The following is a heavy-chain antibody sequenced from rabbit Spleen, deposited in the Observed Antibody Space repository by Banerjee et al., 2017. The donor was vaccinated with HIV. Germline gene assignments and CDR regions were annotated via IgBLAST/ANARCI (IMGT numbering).Heavy chain of an antibody. Sequence: QSVEESGGRLVTPGTPLTLTCTVSGIDLSRYAMGWVRQAPGKGLEYIGIIVNSDGDADYATWAKGRFTISKTSSTTVDLKMTSLTTEDTGMYFCARNLFDPWGPGTLVTVS. CDR1: GIDLSRYA. CDR3: ARNLFDP. V-gene: IGHV1S44*01. CDR2: IVNSDGDA. J-gene: IGHJ2*01.